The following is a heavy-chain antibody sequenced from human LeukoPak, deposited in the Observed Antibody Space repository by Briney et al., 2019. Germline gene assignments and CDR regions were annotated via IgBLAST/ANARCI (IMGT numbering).Heavy chain of an antibody. V-gene: IGHV1-2*02. CDR1: GYTFTDYY. J-gene: IGHJ4*02. Sequence: ASVKVSCKASGYTFTDYYLHWVRQAPGQGLEWVGWINPYSGGTNHAQKFQGRVTMTRDASASTAYMELSRLRSDDTAVYYCARFSSGYCSGDSCYGDFWGQGTLVTVSS. CDR2: INPYSGGT. D-gene: IGHD2-15*01. CDR3: ARFSSGYCSGDSCYGDF.